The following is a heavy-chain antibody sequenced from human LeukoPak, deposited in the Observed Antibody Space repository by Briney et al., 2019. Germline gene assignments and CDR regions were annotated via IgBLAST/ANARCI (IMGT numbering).Heavy chain of an antibody. D-gene: IGHD3-10*01. J-gene: IGHJ4*02. CDR2: INHSGST. CDR3: ASRGRAGDY. CDR1: GGSFCGYY. V-gene: IGHV4-34*01. Sequence: SETLSLTCAVYGGSFCGYYWSWIRQTPGKGLEWIGEINHSGSTNYNPSLKSRVTISVDTSKNQFSLKLSSVTAADTAVYYCASRGRAGDYWGQGTLVTVSS.